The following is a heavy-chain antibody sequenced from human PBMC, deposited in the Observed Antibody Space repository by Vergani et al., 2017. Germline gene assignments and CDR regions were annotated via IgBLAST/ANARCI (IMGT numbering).Heavy chain of an antibody. V-gene: IGHV4-34*01. CDR3: ARSFYDIFTRKRTSLEY. J-gene: IGHJ4*02. CDR2: INHSGST. Sequence: QVQLQQWGAGLLKPSETLSLTCAVYGGSFSGYYWSWIRQPPGKGLEWIGEINHSGSTNYNPSLKSRVTISVDTSKNQFSLKLSSVTAADTAVYYCARSFYDIFTRKRTSLEYWRQGTLVIVSS. CDR1: GGSFSGYY. D-gene: IGHD3-9*01.